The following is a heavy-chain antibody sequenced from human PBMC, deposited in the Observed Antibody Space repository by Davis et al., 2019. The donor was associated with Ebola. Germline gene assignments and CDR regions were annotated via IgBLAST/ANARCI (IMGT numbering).Heavy chain of an antibody. CDR2: MNPNSGNT. Sequence: ASVKVSCKASGYTFTSYDINWVRQATGQGLEWMGWMNPNSGNTNYAQKLQGRVTMTTDTSTSTAYMELRSLRSDDTAVYYCARDHGRGWSDYWGQGTLVTVSS. CDR3: ARDHGRGWSDY. D-gene: IGHD6-19*01. CDR1: GYTFTSYD. V-gene: IGHV1-18*01. J-gene: IGHJ4*02.